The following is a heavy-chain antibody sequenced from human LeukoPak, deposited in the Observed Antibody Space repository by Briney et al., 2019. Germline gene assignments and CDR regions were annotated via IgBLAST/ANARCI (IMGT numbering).Heavy chain of an antibody. D-gene: IGHD4-17*01. CDR1: GFTFSSYG. CDR3: AREAFNYGDHYFDY. CDR2: MNSDGSST. Sequence: GGSLRLSCAASGFTFSSYGMHWVRQAPGKGLVWVSRMNSDGSSTTYADSVKGRFTISRDNAKNALYLQMSSLRAEDTAVYHCAREAFNYGDHYFDYWGQGTLVTVSS. V-gene: IGHV3-74*01. J-gene: IGHJ4*02.